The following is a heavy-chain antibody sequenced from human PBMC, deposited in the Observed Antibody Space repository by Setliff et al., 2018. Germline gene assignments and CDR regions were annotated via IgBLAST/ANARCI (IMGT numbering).Heavy chain of an antibody. CDR3: ARAGSAAAGRKGIFEY. J-gene: IGHJ4*02. Sequence: ASVKVSCKASGYSFNSYYMHWVGQAPGQGLEWMGIINPGGGSSSSTEKFQGRVTMTRDTSASTVYMEMGNLTSDDTAVYYCARAGSAAAGRKGIFEYWGQGSLVTVSS. D-gene: IGHD6-13*01. CDR1: GYSFNSYY. CDR2: INPGGGSS. V-gene: IGHV1-46*02.